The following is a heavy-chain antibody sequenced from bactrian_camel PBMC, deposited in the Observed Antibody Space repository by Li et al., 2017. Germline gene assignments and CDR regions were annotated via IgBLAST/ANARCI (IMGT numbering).Heavy chain of an antibody. D-gene: IGHD6*01. Sequence: HVQLVESGGGSVQAGGSLRLSCTASGFTFDDSDMGWYRQAQGNECELVSTISTDGSTYYADSVKGRFTISLDNAKNTAYPQMSSLKPEDTAVYYCAADLPPYGSSCPGSLGYWGQGTQVTVS. J-gene: IGHJ6*01. CDR2: ISTDGST. CDR3: AADLPPYGSSCPGSLGY. CDR1: GFTFDDSD. V-gene: IGHV3S60*01.